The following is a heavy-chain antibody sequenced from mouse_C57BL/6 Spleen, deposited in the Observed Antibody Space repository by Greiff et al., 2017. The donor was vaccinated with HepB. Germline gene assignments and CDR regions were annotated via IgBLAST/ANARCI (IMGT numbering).Heavy chain of an antibody. CDR2: ISSGSSTI. J-gene: IGHJ1*03. CDR3: ARGGYGWYFDV. Sequence: EVKLMESGGGLVKPGGSLKLSCAASGFTFSDYGMHWVRQAPEKGLEWVAYISSGSSTIYYADTVKGRFTISRDNAKNTLFLQMTSLRSEDTAMYYCARGGYGWYFDVWGTGTTVTVSS. V-gene: IGHV5-17*01. D-gene: IGHD1-1*02. CDR1: GFTFSDYG.